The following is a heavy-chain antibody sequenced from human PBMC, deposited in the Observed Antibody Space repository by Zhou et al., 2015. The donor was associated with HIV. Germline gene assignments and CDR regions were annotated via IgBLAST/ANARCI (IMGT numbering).Heavy chain of an antibody. CDR2: ISNDVTST. Sequence: EVQLVESGGRLSSAWGGSLRLSCAASGFIFRNYWMHWVRQVPGKGLVWVSHISNDVTSTSYADSVKGRFTISRDNAKNTLYLQMNSLRAEDTAIYYCARDKTPTFRGWYFDLWGRGTLVTVSS. D-gene: IGHD3-16*01. CDR3: ARDKTPTFRGWYFDL. V-gene: IGHV3-74*01. J-gene: IGHJ2*01. CDR1: GFIFRNYW.